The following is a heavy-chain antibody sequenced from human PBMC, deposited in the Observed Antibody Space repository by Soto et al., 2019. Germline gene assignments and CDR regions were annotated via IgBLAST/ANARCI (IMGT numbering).Heavy chain of an antibody. CDR2: ISGSVGST. CDR1: GFTFSSYA. Sequence: GGSLRLSCAASGFTFSSYAMSWVRQAQGNGLEWVSAISGSVGSTYYADSVKGRFTISRDNSKNTLYLQMNSLRAEDTAVYYCAKDRELWFGELWGQGTLVTVSS. J-gene: IGHJ4*02. CDR3: AKDRELWFGEL. V-gene: IGHV3-23*01. D-gene: IGHD3-10*01.